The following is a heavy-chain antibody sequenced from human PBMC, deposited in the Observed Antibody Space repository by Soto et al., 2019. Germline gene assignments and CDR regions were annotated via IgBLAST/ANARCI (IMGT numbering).Heavy chain of an antibody. J-gene: IGHJ3*02. Sequence: GESQKISCKGSGYRFTVHWIAWVRQMPGKGLEWMGIIYPGDSDTRYSPSFQGQVTISADKSISTAYLQWSSLKASDTAMYYCARREPYSSSVVFDIWGQGTMVTVSS. CDR3: ARREPYSSSVVFDI. CDR2: IYPGDSDT. D-gene: IGHD6-6*01. CDR1: GYRFTVHW. V-gene: IGHV5-51*01.